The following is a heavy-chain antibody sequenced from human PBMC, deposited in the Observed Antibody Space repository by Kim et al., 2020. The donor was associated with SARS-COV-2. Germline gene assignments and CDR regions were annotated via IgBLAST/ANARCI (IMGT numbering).Heavy chain of an antibody. D-gene: IGHD1-26*01. J-gene: IGHJ4*02. CDR2: GGSK. CDR3: AKDGSGNY. V-gene: IGHV3-23*01. Sequence: GGSKHNDDAGRGRFTISRDNAKNTRYLQMNRRRAEDTAVYYCAKDGSGNYWGQGTLVTVSS.